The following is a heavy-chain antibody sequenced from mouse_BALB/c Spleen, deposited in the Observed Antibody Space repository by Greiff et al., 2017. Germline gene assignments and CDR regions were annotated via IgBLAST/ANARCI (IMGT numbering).Heavy chain of an antibody. J-gene: IGHJ2*01. CDR1: GFTFSDYY. Sequence: EVQVVESGGGLVKPGGSLKLSCAASGFTFSDYYMYWVRQTPEKRLEWVATISDGGSYTYYPDSVKGRFTISRDNAKNNLYLQMSSLKSEDTAMYYCARDDYYGSSYNYWGQGTTLTVSS. CDR2: ISDGGSYT. CDR3: ARDDYYGSSYNY. V-gene: IGHV5-4*02. D-gene: IGHD1-1*01.